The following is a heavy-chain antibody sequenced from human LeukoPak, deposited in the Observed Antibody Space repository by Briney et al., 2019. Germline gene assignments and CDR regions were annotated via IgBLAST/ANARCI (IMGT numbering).Heavy chain of an antibody. J-gene: IGHJ4*02. Sequence: GRSLRLSCAASGFTFSSYGMHWVRQAPGKGLEWVAVIWYDGSNKYYADSVKGRFTISRDNSKNTLYLQMNSLRAEDTAVYYCAKDANGYYYDSSGYSPTDYWGQGTLVTVSS. CDR2: IWYDGSNK. D-gene: IGHD3-22*01. CDR1: GFTFSSYG. CDR3: AKDANGYYYDSSGYSPTDY. V-gene: IGHV3-33*06.